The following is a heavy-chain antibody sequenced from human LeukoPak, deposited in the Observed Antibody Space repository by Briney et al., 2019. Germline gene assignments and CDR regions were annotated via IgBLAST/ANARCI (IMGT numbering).Heavy chain of an antibody. J-gene: IGHJ6*03. CDR2: IYTSGST. CDR3: ARSSYYYYYMDV. V-gene: IGHV4-61*02. CDR1: GYSISSGYY. Sequence: SETLSLTCTVSGYSISSGYYWGWIRQPAGKGLEWIGRIYTSGSTNYNPSLKSRVTISVDTSKNQFSLKLSSVTAADTAVYYCARSSYYYYYMDVWGKGTTVTISS.